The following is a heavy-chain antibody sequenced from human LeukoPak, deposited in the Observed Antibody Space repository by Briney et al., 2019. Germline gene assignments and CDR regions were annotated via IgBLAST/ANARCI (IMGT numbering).Heavy chain of an antibody. D-gene: IGHD6-13*01. V-gene: IGHV1-2*02. Sequence: ASVKVSCKASGYTFTGYYMHWVRQAPGQGLEWMGWINPNSGGTNYAQKFQGRVTMTRDTSISTAYMELSRLRSDGTAVYYCARQEVRNLISWLDAFDIWGQGTMVTVSS. CDR3: ARQEVRNLISWLDAFDI. CDR2: INPNSGGT. CDR1: GYTFTGYY. J-gene: IGHJ3*02.